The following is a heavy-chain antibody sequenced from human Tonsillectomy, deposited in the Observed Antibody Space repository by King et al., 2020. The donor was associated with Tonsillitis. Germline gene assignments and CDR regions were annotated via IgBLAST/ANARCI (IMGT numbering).Heavy chain of an antibody. V-gene: IGHV3-21*01. CDR1: GFTFSNSG. CDR2: ISSRSNYI. J-gene: IGHJ6*02. CDR3: ARDLPAAMRGGTYGMDV. Sequence: VQLVESGGGLVKPGGSLRLSCAASGFTFSNSGMNWVRQAPGKGLEWVSCISSRSNYIYYADSVKGRFTVSRDNAKNSLYLQMNSLRAEDTAVYYCARDLPAAMRGGTYGMDVWGQGTTVTVSS. D-gene: IGHD2-2*01.